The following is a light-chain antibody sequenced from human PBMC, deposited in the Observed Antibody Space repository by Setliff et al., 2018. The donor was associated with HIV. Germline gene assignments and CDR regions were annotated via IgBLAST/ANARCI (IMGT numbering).Light chain of an antibody. CDR2: GVS. V-gene: IGLV2-14*01. J-gene: IGLJ1*01. Sequence: QSALAQPASVSGSPGQSITISCTGTNSDIGGYNYVSWYQQHPGKAPKLVIYGVSNRPSGVSDRFSGSKSGNTASLSISGLQAEDEADYYCSSYRVTSTLFGTGTKVTVL. CDR1: NSDIGGYNY. CDR3: SSYRVTSTL.